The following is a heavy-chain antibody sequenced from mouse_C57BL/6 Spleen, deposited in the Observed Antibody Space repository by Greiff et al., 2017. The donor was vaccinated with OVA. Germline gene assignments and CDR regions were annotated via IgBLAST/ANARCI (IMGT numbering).Heavy chain of an antibody. CDR3: ARSITTVWYFDV. CDR1: GFSLTSYG. CDR2: IWSGGST. D-gene: IGHD1-1*01. J-gene: IGHJ1*03. Sequence: QVQLKESGPGLVQPSQSLSITCTVSGFSLTSYGVHWVRQSPGKGLEWLGVIWSGGSTDYNAAFISRLSISKDNSKSQVFFKRNSLQADDTAIYYCARSITTVWYFDVWGTGTTGTVSS. V-gene: IGHV2-2*01.